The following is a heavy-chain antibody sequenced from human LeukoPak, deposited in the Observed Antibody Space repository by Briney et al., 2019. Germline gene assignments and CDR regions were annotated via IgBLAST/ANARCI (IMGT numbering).Heavy chain of an antibody. D-gene: IGHD3-22*01. V-gene: IGHV3-21*01. CDR3: AREGYDGSGYYPNWFDP. CDR2: IASSSSYK. CDR1: GFSFSTYS. Sequence: GGSLRLSCAASGFSFSTYSMNWVRQAPGKGLEWVASIASSSSYKYYTDSVKGRFTSSRDNAKNSLYLQMNSLRAEDTAVYYCAREGYDGSGYYPNWFDPWGQGTLVTVSS. J-gene: IGHJ5*02.